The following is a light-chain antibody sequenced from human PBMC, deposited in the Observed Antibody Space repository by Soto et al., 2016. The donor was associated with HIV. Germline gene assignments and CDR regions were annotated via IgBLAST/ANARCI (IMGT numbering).Light chain of an antibody. CDR3: QQNNDR. Sequence: DSQMTQSPSTLSAPVGDRVTITCRASQNINNWLSWYQQKPGKAPKLLIYGASSLDSGVPSRFSGSGSGTEFTLTISSLQPDDFATYYCQQNNDRFGGGTTVDI. CDR1: QNINNW. J-gene: IGKJ4*01. CDR2: GAS. V-gene: IGKV1-5*03.